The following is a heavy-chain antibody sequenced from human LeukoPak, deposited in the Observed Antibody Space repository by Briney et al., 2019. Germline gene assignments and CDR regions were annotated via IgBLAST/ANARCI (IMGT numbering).Heavy chain of an antibody. J-gene: IGHJ4*02. Sequence: SETLSLTCTVSGGSLSSYYWSWIRQPARKGLEWMGRIYTSGSTNYNPSLKSRVTMSVDTSKNQFSLKLSSVTAADTAVYYCARDLSHSSSGFRYFDYWGQGTLVTVSS. CDR3: ARDLSHSSSGFRYFDY. D-gene: IGHD6-6*01. CDR2: IYTSGST. V-gene: IGHV4-4*07. CDR1: GGSLSSYY.